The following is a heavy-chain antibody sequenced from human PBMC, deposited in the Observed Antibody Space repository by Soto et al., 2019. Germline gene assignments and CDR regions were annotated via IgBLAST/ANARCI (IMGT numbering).Heavy chain of an antibody. J-gene: IGHJ6*03. CDR2: ISTISSYI. D-gene: IGHD6-6*01. Sequence: PGGSLRLPCAASGFSFSSYIMNWFRQAPGKGLEWVPSISTISSYIYYTASVKGRFTISRGDAKNSQYLRMNGLRAEDRAVYYWARGMGAARDFFSQSYYYYMAAWGKETTVTVSS. CDR1: GFSFSSYI. V-gene: IGHV3-21*01. CDR3: ARGMGAARDFFSQSYYYYMAA.